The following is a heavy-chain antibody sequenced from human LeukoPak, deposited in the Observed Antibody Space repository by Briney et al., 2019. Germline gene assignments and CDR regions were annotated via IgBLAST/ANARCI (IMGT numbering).Heavy chain of an antibody. CDR3: AKAWNYYYYYYMDV. CDR2: ISGSGGST. D-gene: IGHD1-1*01. J-gene: IGHJ6*03. CDR1: GFTFSSYA. Sequence: GGSLRLSCAASGFTFSSYAMSWVRQAPGKGLEWVSAISGSGGSTYYADSVKGRFTISRDNSKNTLYLQKNSLRAEDTAVYYCAKAWNYYYYYYMDVWGKGTTVTVSS. V-gene: IGHV3-23*01.